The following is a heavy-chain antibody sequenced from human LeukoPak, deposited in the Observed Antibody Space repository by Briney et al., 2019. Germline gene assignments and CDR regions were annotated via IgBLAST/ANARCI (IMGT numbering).Heavy chain of an antibody. Sequence: GASVKVSCKASGYTFTAYYIHWVRQAPGQGLEWMGRINPNTGGTNYAQKFQGRVTMTRDTSMTTAYMELSRLTSDDTAIYYCAKVPPSITAAGNWLDPWGQGALVTVSS. D-gene: IGHD6-13*01. V-gene: IGHV1-2*06. CDR2: INPNTGGT. CDR1: GYTFTAYY. CDR3: AKVPPSITAAGNWLDP. J-gene: IGHJ5*02.